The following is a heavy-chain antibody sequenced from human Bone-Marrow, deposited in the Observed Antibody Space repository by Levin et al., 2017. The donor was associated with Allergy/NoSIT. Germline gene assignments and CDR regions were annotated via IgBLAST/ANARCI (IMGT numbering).Heavy chain of an antibody. Sequence: SQTLSLTCTVSGGSISSYYWSWIRQPPGKGLEWIGYIYYSGSTNYNPSLKSRVTISVDTSKNQFSLKLSSVTAADTAVYYCARVLLAARTYYFDYWGQGTLVTVSS. CDR2: IYYSGST. CDR1: GGSISSYY. CDR3: ARVLLAARTYYFDY. V-gene: IGHV4-59*01. J-gene: IGHJ4*02. D-gene: IGHD6-6*01.